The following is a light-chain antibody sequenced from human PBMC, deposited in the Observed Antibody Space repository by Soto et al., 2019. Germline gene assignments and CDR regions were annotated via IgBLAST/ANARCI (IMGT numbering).Light chain of an antibody. V-gene: IGKV1-5*03. CDR3: QHYNSFWT. CDR1: QGISNG. CDR2: KAS. J-gene: IGKJ1*01. Sequence: DIQMTQSPSTLSASVGDRVTITCRASQGISNGLAWYQQKPGKAPKLLIYKASSLESGVPSRFSGSGSGTEFTLTISSLQPDDFATYYCQHYNSFWTFGQGTKVEIK.